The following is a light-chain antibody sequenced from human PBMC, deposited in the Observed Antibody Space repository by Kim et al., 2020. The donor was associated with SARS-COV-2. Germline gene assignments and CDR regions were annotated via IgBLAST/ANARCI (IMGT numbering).Light chain of an antibody. Sequence: QTATLTCTGNSNNFGPQGAAWLQQHQGHPPKLLSYRDTNRPSGISERLSASRSGSTASLTITGLQPEDEAEYYCSAWDSSLSSWVFGGGTQLTVL. CDR1: SNNFGPQG. CDR3: SAWDSSLSSWV. CDR2: RDT. J-gene: IGLJ3*02. V-gene: IGLV10-54*01.